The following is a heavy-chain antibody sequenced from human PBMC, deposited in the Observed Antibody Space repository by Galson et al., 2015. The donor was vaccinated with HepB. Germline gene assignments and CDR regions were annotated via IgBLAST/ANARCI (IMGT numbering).Heavy chain of an antibody. V-gene: IGHV1-69*13. CDR2: IIVMFGTT. CDR3: ARDWYEVSLDI. Sequence: SVKVSCKASGGTFSNYAISWVRQAPGQGLEWMGRIIVMFGTTEYAQKFQGRVTITADESTSTVYMEMSSLRSEDTADYFCARDWYEVSLDIWGQGTMVTVSS. J-gene: IGHJ3*02. D-gene: IGHD6-13*01. CDR1: GGTFSNYA.